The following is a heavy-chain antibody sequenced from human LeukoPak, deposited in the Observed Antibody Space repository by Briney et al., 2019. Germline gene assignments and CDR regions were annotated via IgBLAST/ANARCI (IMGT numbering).Heavy chain of an antibody. CDR3: AREGRTMTDY. D-gene: IGHD3-22*01. Sequence: ASVKLCCKASGYTFTSYDINWGREATGPGLEWMGWMNPNSGNTGYAQKFQGRVTMTRNTSISTAYMELSSLRSEDTAVYYCAREGRTMTDYWGQGTLVTVSS. V-gene: IGHV1-8*01. CDR1: GYTFTSYD. J-gene: IGHJ4*02. CDR2: MNPNSGNT.